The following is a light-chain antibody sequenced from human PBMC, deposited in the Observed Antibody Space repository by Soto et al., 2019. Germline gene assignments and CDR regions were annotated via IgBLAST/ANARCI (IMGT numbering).Light chain of an antibody. V-gene: IGKV1-12*01. J-gene: IGKJ2*01. CDR2: AAS. Sequence: GDRVTITCRASQGIAGRVAWYQQKPGKAPKLLYAASSLQSGVPLRFSGSGSGTDFTLTITNLQPEDFATYYCQLVNSSPYTFGQGTKLEI. CDR3: QLVNSSPYT. CDR1: QGIAGR.